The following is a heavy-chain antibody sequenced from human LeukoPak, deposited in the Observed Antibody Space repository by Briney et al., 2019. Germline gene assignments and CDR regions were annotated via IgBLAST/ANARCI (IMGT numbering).Heavy chain of an antibody. V-gene: IGHV4-61*02. D-gene: IGHD3-10*01. J-gene: IGHJ4*02. CDR1: GGSISSGSYY. Sequence: SETLSLTCTVSGGSISSGSYYWSWIRQPAGKGLEWIGRIYTSGSTNYNPSLKSRVTISVDTSKNQFSLKLGSVTAADTAVYYCARRYHYGSGRYQPFDCWGQGTLVTVSS. CDR2: IYTSGST. CDR3: ARRYHYGSGRYQPFDC.